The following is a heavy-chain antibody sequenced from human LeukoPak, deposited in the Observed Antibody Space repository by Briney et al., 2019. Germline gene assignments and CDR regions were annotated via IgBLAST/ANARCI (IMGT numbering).Heavy chain of an antibody. J-gene: IGHJ4*02. CDR3: ARGWNYIDS. V-gene: IGHV6-1*01. D-gene: IGHD1-1*01. CDR2: TYYRSQWYN. Sequence: SQTLSLTCAISGDSVSSSSATWSWIRQSPSSGLECLGRTYYRSQWYNDYAVSVRSRITINPDTSKSQFSLHLNSVTPEDTAVYYCARGWNYIDSWGQGTLVTVSS. CDR1: GDSVSSSSAT.